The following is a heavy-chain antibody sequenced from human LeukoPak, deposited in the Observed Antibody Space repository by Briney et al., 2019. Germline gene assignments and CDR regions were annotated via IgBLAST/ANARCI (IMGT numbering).Heavy chain of an antibody. CDR1: GYIFISYD. CDR2: ISAYNGNT. J-gene: IGHJ4*02. V-gene: IGHV1-18*01. D-gene: IGHD3-22*01. Sequence: GASVKVSCKASGYIFISYDISWVRQAPGQGLKWMGWISAYNGNTNYAQKFQGRVTMTTDTSTRTAYMELRSLRSDDAAVYYCANRHYDSSGYWYVDWGQGTLVTVSS. CDR3: ANRHYDSSGYWYVD.